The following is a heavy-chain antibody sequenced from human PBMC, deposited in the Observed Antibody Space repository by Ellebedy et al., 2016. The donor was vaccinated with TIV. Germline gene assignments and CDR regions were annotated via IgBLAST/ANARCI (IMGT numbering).Heavy chain of an antibody. J-gene: IGHJ4*02. CDR2: INPNSGDT. CDR3: VRDLTNPLKGDY. CDR1: GYTFTGYY. V-gene: IGHV1-2*02. D-gene: IGHD1-14*01. Sequence: AASVKVSCKTSGYTFTGYYIHWVRQAPGQGLEWVAWINPNSGDTAYAQNLQGRVTMTTDTSISTAYMELSSLTSDDTAVYYCVRDLTNPLKGDYWGQGTLVTVSS.